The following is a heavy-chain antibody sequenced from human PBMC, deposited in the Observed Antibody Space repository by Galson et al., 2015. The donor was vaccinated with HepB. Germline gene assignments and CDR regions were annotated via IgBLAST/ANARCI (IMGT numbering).Heavy chain of an antibody. V-gene: IGHV3-64D*06. CDR1: GFTFSSYA. D-gene: IGHD6-19*01. Sequence: SLRLSCAASGFTFSSYAMHWVRQAPGKGLEYVSAISSNGDSTYYADSVKGRFTISRDNSKNTLYLQMSSLRAEDTAVYYCVKLSGSGWYYYYYGMDVWGQGTTVTVSS. J-gene: IGHJ6*02. CDR3: VKLSGSGWYYYYYGMDV. CDR2: ISSNGDST.